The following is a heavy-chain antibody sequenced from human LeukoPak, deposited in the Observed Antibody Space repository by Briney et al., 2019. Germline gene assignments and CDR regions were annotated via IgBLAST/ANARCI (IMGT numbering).Heavy chain of an antibody. CDR2: IYTGGST. D-gene: IGHD2-15*01. Sequence: GGSLRLYRAAFGFTVNSSFMVWFRQAPGKGLEWVSVIYTGGSTYYADSVKGRFTISRDDSKNMVYLQMNSLRAEDTAVYFCSRDPAMSSGYGMDVWGQGTTVTVSS. J-gene: IGHJ6*02. CDR1: GFTVNSSF. CDR3: SRDPAMSSGYGMDV. V-gene: IGHV3-66*01.